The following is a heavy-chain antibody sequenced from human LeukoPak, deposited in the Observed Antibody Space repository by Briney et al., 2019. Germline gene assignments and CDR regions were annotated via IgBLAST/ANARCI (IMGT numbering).Heavy chain of an antibody. D-gene: IGHD1-26*01. J-gene: IGHJ4*02. V-gene: IGHV4-39*01. CDR3: ARRGGSGTAFDY. CDR1: GASISGGTYY. Sequence: KPSETLSLTCSVSGASISGGTYYWGWIRQPPGKGLEWIGSIYYTGSTYDNPSLKSRVTISVDTSKNQFSLKLSSVTAADTAVYYCARRGGSGTAFDYWGQGTLVTVSS. CDR2: IYYTGST.